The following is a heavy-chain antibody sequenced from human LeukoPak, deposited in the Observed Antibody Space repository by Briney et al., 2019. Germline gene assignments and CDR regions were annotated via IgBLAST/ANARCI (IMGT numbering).Heavy chain of an antibody. J-gene: IGHJ6*03. Sequence: GASVKVSCKASGYTFTSYDINWVRQATGQGLEWMGWMNPNSGNTGYAQKFQGRVTITRNTSIRTAYMELSSLRSEDTAVYYCARGLKNRVTIFGVVTPYYYYYMDVWGKGTTVTVSS. CDR3: ARGLKNRVTIFGVVTPYYYYYMDV. D-gene: IGHD3-3*01. CDR2: MNPNSGNT. V-gene: IGHV1-8*03. CDR1: GYTFTSYD.